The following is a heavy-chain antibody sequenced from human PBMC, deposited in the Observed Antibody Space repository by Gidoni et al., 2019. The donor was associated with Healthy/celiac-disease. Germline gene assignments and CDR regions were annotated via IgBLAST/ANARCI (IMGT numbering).Heavy chain of an antibody. CDR1: GFTFGDYA. V-gene: IGHV3-49*04. Sequence: EVQLVESGGGLVQPGRSLRLSCTASGFTFGDYAMSWVRQAPGKGLEWVGFIRSKAYGGTTEYAASVKGRFTISRDDSKSIAYLQMNSLKTEDTAVYYCTRDSAEFWSGYEYFGMDVWGQGTTVTVSS. CDR2: IRSKAYGGTT. D-gene: IGHD3-3*01. J-gene: IGHJ6*02. CDR3: TRDSAEFWSGYEYFGMDV.